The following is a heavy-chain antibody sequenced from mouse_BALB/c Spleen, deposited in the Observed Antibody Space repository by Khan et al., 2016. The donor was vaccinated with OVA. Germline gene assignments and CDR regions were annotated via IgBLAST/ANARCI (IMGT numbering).Heavy chain of an antibody. J-gene: IGHJ3*01. V-gene: IGHV3-8*02. CDR3: ARSTYRYAFVY. CDR2: IIYTGYT. CDR1: GDSITSGY. D-gene: IGHD2-12*01. Sequence: VQLQQSGPSLVKPSQTLSLTCSLTGDSITSGYWNWIRKFPGNKLEYMGYIIYTGYTYYNPSLKSRLSITRHTSKNQYYLQLNSVTDEDTATYYCARSTYRYAFVYWGQGTLVTVSA.